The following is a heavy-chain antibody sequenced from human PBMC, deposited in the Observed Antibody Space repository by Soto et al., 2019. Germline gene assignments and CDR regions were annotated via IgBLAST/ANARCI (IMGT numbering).Heavy chain of an antibody. CDR3: AKDTYSSGWFDY. CDR2: ISGSGGST. J-gene: IGHJ4*02. D-gene: IGHD6-19*01. Sequence: EVQLLESGGGLVQPGGSLRLSCAASGFTFSSYAMSWVRQAPGKGLEWVSAISGSGGSTYYADSVKGRFTISRDNTKNTLYLQMNSLRAEDTAVYYCAKDTYSSGWFDYWGQGTLVTVSS. V-gene: IGHV3-23*01. CDR1: GFTFSSYA.